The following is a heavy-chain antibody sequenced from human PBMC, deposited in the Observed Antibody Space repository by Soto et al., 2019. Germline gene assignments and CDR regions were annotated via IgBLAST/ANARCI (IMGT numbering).Heavy chain of an antibody. Sequence: GASVKVSCKASGYTFTSYYMHWVRQAPGQGLEWMGIINPSGGSTSYAQKFQGRVTMTRDTSTSTVYMELSSLRSEDTAVYYCAREPPSIVATNQLREFLTPGWGMDVWGQGTTVTVSS. CDR1: GYTFTSYY. CDR3: AREPPSIVATNQLREFLTPGWGMDV. CDR2: INPSGGST. V-gene: IGHV1-46*01. D-gene: IGHD5-12*01. J-gene: IGHJ6*02.